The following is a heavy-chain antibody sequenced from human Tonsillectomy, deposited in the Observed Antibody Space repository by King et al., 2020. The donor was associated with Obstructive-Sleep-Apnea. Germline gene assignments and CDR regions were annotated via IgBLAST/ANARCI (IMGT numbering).Heavy chain of an antibody. Sequence: QLVQSGAEVKKPGASVKVSCKASGYTFFSYDVSWVRQAPGQGLEWMGCISTYRVHPHYAQTFPGRVTMTTDTSTTTAYMELRSLRSDDTAVYSCARQSGPTTPDNWVDPWGQGTLVTVSS. D-gene: IGHD1-7*01. V-gene: IGHV1-18*04. CDR3: ARQSGPTTPDNWVDP. CDR2: ISTYRVHP. J-gene: IGHJ5*02. CDR1: GYTFFSYD.